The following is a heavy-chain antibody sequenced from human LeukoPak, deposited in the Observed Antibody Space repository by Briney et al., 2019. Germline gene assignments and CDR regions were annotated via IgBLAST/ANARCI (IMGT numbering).Heavy chain of an antibody. CDR2: IYYSGGT. V-gene: IGHV4-39*07. J-gene: IGHJ6*03. CDR1: GGSISSSSYY. Sequence: SETLSLTCTVSGGSISSSSYYWGWIRQPPGKGLEWIGSIYYSGGTYYSPSLKSRVTISVDTSKNQFSLKLSSVTAADTAVYYCARGGGSSPFYYYYYMDVWGKGTTVTISS. D-gene: IGHD6-13*01. CDR3: ARGGGSSPFYYYYYMDV.